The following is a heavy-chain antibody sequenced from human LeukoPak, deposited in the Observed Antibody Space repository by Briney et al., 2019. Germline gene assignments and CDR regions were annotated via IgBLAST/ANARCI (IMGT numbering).Heavy chain of an antibody. D-gene: IGHD5-24*01. J-gene: IGHJ3*02. CDR3: ARWLQFEYAFDI. CDR2: IYSGGST. Sequence: GGSLRLSFAASGFTVSSNYMSWVRQAPGKGLEWVSVIYSGGSTYYADSVKGRFTISRDNSKNTLYLQMSSLRAEDTAVYYCARWLQFEYAFDIWGQGTMVTVSS. CDR1: GFTVSSNY. V-gene: IGHV3-66*02.